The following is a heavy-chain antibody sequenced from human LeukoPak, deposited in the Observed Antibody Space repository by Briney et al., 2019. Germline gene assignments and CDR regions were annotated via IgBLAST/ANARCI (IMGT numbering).Heavy chain of an antibody. CDR1: GYRFTSYW. V-gene: IGHV5-51*01. D-gene: IGHD3-22*01. J-gene: IGHJ4*02. CDR3: ARDPGLYYYDSSGYVN. CDR2: IYPGDSDT. Sequence: GESLKISCKGSGYRFTSYWIGWVRQMPGKGLEWMGIIYPGDSDTRYSPSFQGQVTISADKSISTAYLQWSSLKASDTAMYYCARDPGLYYYDSSGYVNWGQGTLVTVSS.